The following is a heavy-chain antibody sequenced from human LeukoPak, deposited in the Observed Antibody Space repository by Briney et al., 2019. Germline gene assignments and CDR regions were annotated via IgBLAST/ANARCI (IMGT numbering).Heavy chain of an antibody. V-gene: IGHV3-74*01. CDR3: AKDSGGGDCYLDY. J-gene: IGHJ4*02. CDR2: LNNDGSTT. D-gene: IGHD2-21*02. CDR1: GFDFSGHW. Sequence: GGSLRLSCEASGFDFSGHWMHWVRQAPGKGLVWVARLNNDGSTTRYADSLQGRFIISRDNSKNTLYLQMNSLRVEDTAVYYCAKDSGGGDCYLDYWGQGTVVTVSS.